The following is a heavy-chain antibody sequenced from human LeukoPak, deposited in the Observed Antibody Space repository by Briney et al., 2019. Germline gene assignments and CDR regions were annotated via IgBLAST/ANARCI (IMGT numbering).Heavy chain of an antibody. D-gene: IGHD6-13*01. CDR2: IKLDGSEK. CDR3: AKDGYSSIPGFHFEY. V-gene: IGHV3-7*03. CDR1: GFTFTDYS. Sequence: GGSLRLSCAASGFTFTDYSMHWVRQAPGKGLEWVANIKLDGSEKYYVDSVEGRFTISRDNAKNSLYLQMNSLRVEDAAVYYCAKDGYSSIPGFHFEYWGQGTPVTVSS. J-gene: IGHJ4*02.